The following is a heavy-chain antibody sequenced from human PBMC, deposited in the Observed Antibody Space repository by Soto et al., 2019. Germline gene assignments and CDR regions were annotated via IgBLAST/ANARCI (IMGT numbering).Heavy chain of an antibody. CDR3: AKDRYCSSTSCYEPYYYGMDV. Sequence: PGGSLRLSCAASGFTFSSYAMIWVRQAPGKGLEWVSAISGSGGSTYYADSVKGRFTISRDNSKNTLYLQMNSLRAEDTAVYYCAKDRYCSSTSCYEPYYYGMDVWGQGTTVTVSS. CDR1: GFTFSSYA. V-gene: IGHV3-23*01. CDR2: ISGSGGST. J-gene: IGHJ6*02. D-gene: IGHD2-2*01.